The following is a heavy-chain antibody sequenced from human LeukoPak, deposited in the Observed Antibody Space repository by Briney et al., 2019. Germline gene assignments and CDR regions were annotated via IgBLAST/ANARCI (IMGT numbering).Heavy chain of an antibody. D-gene: IGHD6-19*01. Sequence: GSVKVSCKASGYTFTSYGISWVRQAPGQGLEWMGRISAYNGNTNYAQKLQGRVTMTTDTSTSTAYMELRSLRSDDTAVYYCAREGSSGSYRTSYYYYGMDVWGQGTTVTVSS. CDR1: GYTFTSYG. CDR2: ISAYNGNT. J-gene: IGHJ6*02. CDR3: AREGSSGSYRTSYYYYGMDV. V-gene: IGHV1-18*01.